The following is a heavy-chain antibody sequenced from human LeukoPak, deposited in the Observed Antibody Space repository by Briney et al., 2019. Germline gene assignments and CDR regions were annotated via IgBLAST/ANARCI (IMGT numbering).Heavy chain of an antibody. V-gene: IGHV4-61*02. CDR3: AKDPPIWFGEPY. D-gene: IGHD3-10*01. CDR2: IYTSGST. CDR1: GGSISSGSYY. Sequence: PSQTLSLTCTVSGGSISSGSYYWSWIRQPAGKGLEWIGRIYTSGSTNYNPSLKSRVTISVDTSKNQFSLKLSSVTAADTAVYYCAKDPPIWFGEPYWGQGTLVTVSS. J-gene: IGHJ4*02.